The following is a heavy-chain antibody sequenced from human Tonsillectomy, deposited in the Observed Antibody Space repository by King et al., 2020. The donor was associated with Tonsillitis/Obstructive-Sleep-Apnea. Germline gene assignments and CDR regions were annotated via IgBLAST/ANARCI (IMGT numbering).Heavy chain of an antibody. J-gene: IGHJ6*03. Sequence: LQLQEAGPGLVKPSETLSLTCTVSGGSISSYYWSWIRQPPGKGLEWIGYIYYSGSTNYNPSLKSRVTISVDTSKNQFSLKLSSVTAAEPAVYYCARVPTGLYYYYYMDVWGKGTTVTVSS. CDR3: ARVPTGLYYYYYMDV. V-gene: IGHV4-59*12. CDR1: GGSISSYY. D-gene: IGHD3-9*01. CDR2: IYYSGST.